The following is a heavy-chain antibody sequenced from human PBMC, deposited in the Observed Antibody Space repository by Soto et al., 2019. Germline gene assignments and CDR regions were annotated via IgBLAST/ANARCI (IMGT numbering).Heavy chain of an antibody. CDR1: GFTFSRHA. D-gene: IGHD4-4*01. CDR3: ARDGSHYDVDY. Sequence: GGSLRLSCTASGFTFSRHAMTWVRQAPGKGLEWVAIIWNDGSTTYYADSVKGRFTISRDNSKNTLYLQMNYLRDEDTAVYYCARDGSHYDVDYWGQGTLVTVSS. J-gene: IGHJ4*02. V-gene: IGHV3-33*07. CDR2: IWNDGSTT.